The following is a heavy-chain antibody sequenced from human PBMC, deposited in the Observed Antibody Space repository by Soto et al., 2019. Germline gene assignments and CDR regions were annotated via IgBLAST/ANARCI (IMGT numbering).Heavy chain of an antibody. CDR1: GGPISSSSYY. V-gene: IGHV4-39*01. CDR3: ASRKVYDILTGYSH. CDR2: IYYSGST. Sequence: SETLSLTCTVSGGPISSSSYYWGWIRQPPGKGLEWIGSIYYSGSTYYNPSLKSRVTISVDTSKNQFSLKLSSVTAADTAVYYCASRKVYDILTGYSHWGQGTLVTVSS. D-gene: IGHD3-9*01. J-gene: IGHJ4*02.